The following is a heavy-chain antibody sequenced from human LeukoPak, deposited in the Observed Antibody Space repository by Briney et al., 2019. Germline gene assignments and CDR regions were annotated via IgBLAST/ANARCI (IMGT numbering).Heavy chain of an antibody. D-gene: IGHD6-13*01. CDR1: GFTFSNYW. Sequence: GGSLRLSCAASGFTFSNYWMHWVRQAPGKGLEWVSAISGSGGSTYYADSVKGRFTISRDNSKNTLYLQMNSLRAEDTAVYYCAKIAAAIFDYWGQGTLVTVSS. CDR3: AKIAAAIFDY. V-gene: IGHV3-23*01. J-gene: IGHJ4*02. CDR2: ISGSGGST.